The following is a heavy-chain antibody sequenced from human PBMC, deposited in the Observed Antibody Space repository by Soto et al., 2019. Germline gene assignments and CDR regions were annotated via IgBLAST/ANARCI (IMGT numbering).Heavy chain of an antibody. Sequence: SETLSLTCAVYGGSFSGYYWSWIRQPPGKGLEWIGEINHSGSTNYNPSLKSRVTISVDTSKNQFSLKLSSVTAADTAVYYCARRRWIQLWSNYYGMDVWGQGTTVTVSS. J-gene: IGHJ6*02. CDR3: ARRRWIQLWSNYYGMDV. D-gene: IGHD5-18*01. V-gene: IGHV4-34*01. CDR1: GGSFSGYY. CDR2: INHSGST.